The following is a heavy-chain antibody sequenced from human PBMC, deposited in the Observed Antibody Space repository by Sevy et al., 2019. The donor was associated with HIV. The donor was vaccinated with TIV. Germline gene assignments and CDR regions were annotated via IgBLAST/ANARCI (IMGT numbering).Heavy chain of an antibody. CDR3: AKGGGGHYDPDEIGYYFYYYNMDV. CDR1: GFSFDSYG. V-gene: IGHV3-23*01. Sequence: GGSLRLSCAVSGFSFDSYGMTWVRQAPGKGLEWVSGISGSGTRTYYADSVKGCFIISRDNSKNTLYLQMNSLRSEDTAIYYWAKGGGGHYDPDEIGYYFYYYNMDVWGKGTTVTVSS. D-gene: IGHD3-22*01. CDR2: ISGSGTRT. J-gene: IGHJ6*03.